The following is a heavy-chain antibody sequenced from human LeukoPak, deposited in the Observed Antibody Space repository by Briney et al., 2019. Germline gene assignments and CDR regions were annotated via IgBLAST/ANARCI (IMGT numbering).Heavy chain of an antibody. V-gene: IGHV3-11*01. CDR3: ATTSSPPDY. D-gene: IGHD6-13*01. CDR1: GFTFSDYY. Sequence: GGSLRLSCAASGFTFSDYYMSWLRQAPGKGLEWVSYISSSDSTIYYAGSVKGRFTISRDNAKNSLYLQMNSLRAEDTAVYYCATTSSPPDYWGQGTLVTVSS. CDR2: ISSSDSTI. J-gene: IGHJ4*02.